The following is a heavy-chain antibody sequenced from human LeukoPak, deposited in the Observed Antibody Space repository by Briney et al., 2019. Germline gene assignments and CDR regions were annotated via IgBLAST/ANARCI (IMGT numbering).Heavy chain of an antibody. Sequence: PGGSLRLSCAASGFIFSNALMSWVRQAPGKGLEWVGRIKSEADGATTDYAAPVKGRFAISRDDSKNTLYLQMNSLKTEDTAVYYCTAPHDGYWGQGTLVTVSS. CDR3: TAPHDGY. J-gene: IGHJ4*02. CDR1: GFIFSNAL. CDR2: IKSEADGATT. V-gene: IGHV3-15*01.